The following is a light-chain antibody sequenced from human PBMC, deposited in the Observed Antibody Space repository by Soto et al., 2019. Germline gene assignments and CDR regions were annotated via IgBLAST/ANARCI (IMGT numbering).Light chain of an antibody. CDR3: QQYAGPSRT. Sequence: EIVLTQSPGTLSLFQGKGATLSCRASKRVSSGYLAWYHQNPGQAPTLLIYGASNRAAGIPDRFSGSGSGTDFTLTISRLEAEDFAVYYCQQYAGPSRTFGQGTKVEIK. CDR2: GAS. V-gene: IGKV3-20*01. CDR1: KRVSSGY. J-gene: IGKJ1*01.